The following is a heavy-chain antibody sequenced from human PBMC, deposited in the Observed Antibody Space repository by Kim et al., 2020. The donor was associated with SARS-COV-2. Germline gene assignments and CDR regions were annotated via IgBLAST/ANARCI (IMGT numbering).Heavy chain of an antibody. CDR3: AKDSEGYYYDSSGYYES. CDR2: ISWNSGSI. V-gene: IGHV3-9*01. CDR1: GFTFDDYA. Sequence: GGSLRLSCAASGFTFDDYAMHWVRQAPGKGLEWVSGISWNSGSIGYADSVKGRFTISRDNAKNSLYLQMNSLRAEDTALYYCAKDSEGYYYDSSGYYESWGQGTLVTVSS. J-gene: IGHJ5*02. D-gene: IGHD3-22*01.